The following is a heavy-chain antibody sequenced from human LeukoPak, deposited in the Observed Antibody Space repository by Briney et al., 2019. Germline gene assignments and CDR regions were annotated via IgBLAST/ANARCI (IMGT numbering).Heavy chain of an antibody. CDR2: IYYSGGT. Sequence: SETLSLTCTVSGGSISSSSYYWGWIRQPPGKGLEWIGSIYYSGGTYYNPSLKSRVTISVDTSKNQFSLKLSSVTAADTAVYYCARGPYARTFDYWGQGTLVTVSS. D-gene: IGHD2-2*01. J-gene: IGHJ4*02. CDR1: GGSISSSSYY. V-gene: IGHV4-39*07. CDR3: ARGPYARTFDY.